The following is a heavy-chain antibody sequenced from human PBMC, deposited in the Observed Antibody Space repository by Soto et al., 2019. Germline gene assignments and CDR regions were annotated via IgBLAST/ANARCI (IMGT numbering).Heavy chain of an antibody. CDR1: SDSISSYY. V-gene: IGHV4-59*08. D-gene: IGHD6-19*01. CDR3: ARAVGDPLYYLDY. Sequence: SETLSLTCTVSSDSISSYYWIWIRQSPGKGLEWIGYTDYSGNTNYNPSLKSRVAISGDTSKNQFSLRLSSVTAADTAVYYCARAVGDPLYYLDYWGQGTLVTVSS. CDR2: TDYSGNT. J-gene: IGHJ4*02.